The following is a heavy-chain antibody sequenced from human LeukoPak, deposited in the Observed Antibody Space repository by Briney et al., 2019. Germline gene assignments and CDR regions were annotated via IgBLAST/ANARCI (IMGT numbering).Heavy chain of an antibody. CDR2: IIPIFGTA. V-gene: IGHV1-69*13. CDR1: GYTFTSYG. CDR3: ARDFYYYDSSGYYYEYFDY. J-gene: IGHJ4*02. Sequence: GASVKVSCKASGYTFTSYGISWVRQAPGQGLEWMGGIIPIFGTANYAQKFQGRVTITADESTSTAYMELSSLRSEDTAVYYCARDFYYYDSSGYYYEYFDYWGQGTLVTVSS. D-gene: IGHD3-22*01.